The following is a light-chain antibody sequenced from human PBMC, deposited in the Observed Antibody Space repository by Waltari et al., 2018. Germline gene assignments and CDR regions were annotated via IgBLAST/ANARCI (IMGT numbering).Light chain of an antibody. V-gene: IGKV4-1*01. Sequence: DIVMTQSPDSLAVSLGERATINCKSSQSVLYSSNNKNYLAWYQQKPGQPPKLPIYWASTRESGVPDRFRGSASGTDFTLTISSLQAEDVAVYYCQQYYSTPYTFGQGTKLEIK. CDR3: QQYYSTPYT. CDR1: QSVLYSSNNKNY. J-gene: IGKJ2*01. CDR2: WAS.